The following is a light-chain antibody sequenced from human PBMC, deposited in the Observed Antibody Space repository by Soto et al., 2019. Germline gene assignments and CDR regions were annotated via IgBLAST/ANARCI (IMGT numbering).Light chain of an antibody. J-gene: IGKJ2*01. CDR2: GAS. Sequence: EIVLTQSPGTLSLSPGERATLSCRASQSVSRNYLAWYQQKPGQTPRLLIYGASSRATGIPDRFSGSGSGTDFTLTISRLEPEDFAVYYCQQYGSSPYTFGQGTKLEIK. V-gene: IGKV3-20*01. CDR1: QSVSRNY. CDR3: QQYGSSPYT.